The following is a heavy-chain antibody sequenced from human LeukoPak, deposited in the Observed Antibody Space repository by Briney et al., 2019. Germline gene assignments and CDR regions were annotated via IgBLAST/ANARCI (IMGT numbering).Heavy chain of an antibody. CDR2: IYHSGST. V-gene: IGHV4-38-2*02. CDR1: GYSISSGYY. Sequence: SETLSLTCTVSGYSISSGYYWGWIRQPPGKGLEWIGSIYHSGSTYYNPSLKSRVTISVDTSKNQFSLKLSSVTAADTAVYYCARLGLEANYYYYYMDVWGKGTTVTVSS. CDR3: ARLGLEANYYYYYMDV. D-gene: IGHD3/OR15-3a*01. J-gene: IGHJ6*03.